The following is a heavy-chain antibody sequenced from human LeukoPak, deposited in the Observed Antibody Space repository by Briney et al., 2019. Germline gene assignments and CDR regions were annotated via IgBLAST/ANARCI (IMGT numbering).Heavy chain of an antibody. J-gene: IGHJ4*02. CDR2: IYPGDSDT. Sequence: GESLKISCQGSGYSFSTYWITWVRQMPGKGLEWMGIIYPGDSDTRYSPSFQGQVTISTDESVSTAYPQWTSLKASDTAMYYCARLQGHCSSTSCYSPFFDYWGQGTLVTVSS. D-gene: IGHD2-2*01. V-gene: IGHV5-51*01. CDR1: GYSFSTYW. CDR3: ARLQGHCSSTSCYSPFFDY.